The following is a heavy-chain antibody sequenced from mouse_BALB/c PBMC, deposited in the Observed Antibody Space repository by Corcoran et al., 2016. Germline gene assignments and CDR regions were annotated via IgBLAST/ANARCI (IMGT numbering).Heavy chain of an antibody. CDR3: TDGSYYYFMDF. Sequence: QIQLVQSGPELKKPGETITISCKASGNSFTKHGMNWVKQAPGKDLKWMGWMNTNTEEPTYADDFKGLFAFSLETSASTTYLQINNLKNEDTATYFCTDGSYYYFMDFWGQGTSVTVSS. CDR1: GNSFTKHG. V-gene: IGHV9-3-1*01. CDR2: MNTNTEEP. J-gene: IGHJ4*01. D-gene: IGHD2-3*01.